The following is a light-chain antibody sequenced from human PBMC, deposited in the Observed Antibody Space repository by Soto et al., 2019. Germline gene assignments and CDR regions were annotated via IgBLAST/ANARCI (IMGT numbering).Light chain of an antibody. CDR3: NSYTSSSARV. CDR2: EVS. CDR1: SSDVGGYNF. J-gene: IGLJ3*02. Sequence: QSALTQPASVSGSPGQSITISCTGTSSDVGGYNFVSWYQQHPGKAPKLIIYEVSHRPSGVSNRFSGSKSGNTASLTISGLQAVDEADYYCNSYTSSSARVFGGGTKLTVL. V-gene: IGLV2-14*01.